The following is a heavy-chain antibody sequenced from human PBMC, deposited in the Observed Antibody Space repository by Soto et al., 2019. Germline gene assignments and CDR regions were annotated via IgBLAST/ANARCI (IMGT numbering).Heavy chain of an antibody. V-gene: IGHV1-69*06. CDR3: ARRYSSGTRYYYYVMDV. D-gene: IGHD6-19*01. CDR1: GGTFSSYA. Sequence: QVQVVQSGAEVKKPGSSVKVSCKASGGTFSSYAISWVRQAPGQGLEWMGGIIPIFGTANYAQKFQGRVTITADKSTSTAYMELSSLRSEDAAVYYCARRYSSGTRYYYYVMDVWGQGTTVTVSS. CDR2: IIPIFGTA. J-gene: IGHJ6*02.